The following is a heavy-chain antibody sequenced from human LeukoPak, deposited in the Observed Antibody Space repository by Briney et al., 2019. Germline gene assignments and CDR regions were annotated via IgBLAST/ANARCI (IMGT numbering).Heavy chain of an antibody. J-gene: IGHJ4*02. CDR1: GGTFSSYG. Sequence: EASVKVSCKASGGTFSSYGISWVRQAPGQGLEWMGWISAYNGNTNYAQKLQGRVTMTTDTSTSTAYMELRSLRSDDTAVYYCARVPIRWLNPFDYWGQGTLVTVSS. D-gene: IGHD3-22*01. V-gene: IGHV1-18*01. CDR2: ISAYNGNT. CDR3: ARVPIRWLNPFDY.